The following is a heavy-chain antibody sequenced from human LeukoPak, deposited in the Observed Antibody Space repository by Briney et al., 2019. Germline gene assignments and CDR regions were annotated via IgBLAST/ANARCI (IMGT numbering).Heavy chain of an antibody. Sequence: PGGSLRLSCAASGFTFSDHYMHWVRQAPGKGLEWVGRARNRRNGYSTQDAGSVKGRFTFSRDASETTVYLQMNSLKTEDTAVYFCARIMRVDYGTYYFDYWGPGTLVTVSS. D-gene: IGHD4/OR15-4a*01. CDR2: ARNRRNGYST. V-gene: IGHV3-72*01. J-gene: IGHJ4*02. CDR3: ARIMRVDYGTYYFDY. CDR1: GFTFSDHY.